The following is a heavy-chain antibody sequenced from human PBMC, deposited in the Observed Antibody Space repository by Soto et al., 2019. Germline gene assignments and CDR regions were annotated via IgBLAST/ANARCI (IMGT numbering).Heavy chain of an antibody. CDR2: IYYSGST. D-gene: IGHD6-19*01. J-gene: IGHJ4*02. CDR1: GGSISSYY. Sequence: SETLYLTCTVSGGSISSYYWSWIRQPPGKGLEWIGYIYYSGSTNYNPSLKSRVTISVDTSKNQFSLKLSSVTAADTAVYYCARSGWYVHYWGQGTLVTVSS. CDR3: ARSGWYVHY. V-gene: IGHV4-59*01.